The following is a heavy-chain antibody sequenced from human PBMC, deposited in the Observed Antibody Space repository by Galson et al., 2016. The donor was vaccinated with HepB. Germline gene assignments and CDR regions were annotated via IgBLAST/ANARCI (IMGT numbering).Heavy chain of an antibody. CDR1: GYTFINYG. D-gene: IGHD7-27*01. CDR3: AKLGGEAAGPPYNYVMGV. CDR2: INIKNGNT. J-gene: IGHJ6*02. V-gene: IGHV1-18*01. Sequence: SVKVSCKASGYTFINYGINWVRQAPGQGLEWMGRINIKNGNTTYGEKFQGRVTMTTNTPSSTAYMELRSLRSDDTAVYYCAKLGGEAAGPPYNYVMGVWGQGTTVTVS.